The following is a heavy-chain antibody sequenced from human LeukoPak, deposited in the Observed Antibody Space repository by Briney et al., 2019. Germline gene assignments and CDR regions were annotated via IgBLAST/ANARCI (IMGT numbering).Heavy chain of an antibody. J-gene: IGHJ1*01. CDR3: ATQLLYWSEAEYFQH. Sequence: PGGSLRLSCAASGFTFSDYYTSWIRQAPGKGLEWVSYISSSGSTIYYADSVNGGFTISRDNAKNSLYLQMNSTRAEDTAVYYCATQLLYWSEAEYFQHWGQGALVTVSS. D-gene: IGHD2-2*02. V-gene: IGHV3-11*04. CDR1: GFTFSDYY. CDR2: ISSSGSTI.